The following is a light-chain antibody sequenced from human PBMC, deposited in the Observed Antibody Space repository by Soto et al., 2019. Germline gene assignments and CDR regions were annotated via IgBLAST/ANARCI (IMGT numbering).Light chain of an antibody. CDR1: QSVRGTS. Sequence: DIVLTQSPGTLSLSPGERATLSCRASQSVRGTSLAWYQQKPGQAPRLLIYDASSRATGIPDRFSGGGSGTDFTLTISRLEPEDFAVYYCQQYGSSPFTFGPGTKVDIK. CDR3: QQYGSSPFT. V-gene: IGKV3-20*01. CDR2: DAS. J-gene: IGKJ3*01.